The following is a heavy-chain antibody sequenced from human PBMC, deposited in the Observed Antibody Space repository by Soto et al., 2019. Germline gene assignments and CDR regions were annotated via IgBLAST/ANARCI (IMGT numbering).Heavy chain of an antibody. J-gene: IGHJ5*02. CDR2: ISSHSSTL. D-gene: IGHD6-19*01. V-gene: IGHV3-48*02. CDR3: VRDGSGNLYLNWLDP. CDR1: GFTFSSYS. Sequence: PGGSLRLSCAASGFTFSSYSMNWVRQAPGKGLEWISYISSHSSTLYYADSVKGRFTISRDNAGNSLYLQMNSLRDEDTAVYYCVRDGSGNLYLNWLDPWGQGTLVTVSS.